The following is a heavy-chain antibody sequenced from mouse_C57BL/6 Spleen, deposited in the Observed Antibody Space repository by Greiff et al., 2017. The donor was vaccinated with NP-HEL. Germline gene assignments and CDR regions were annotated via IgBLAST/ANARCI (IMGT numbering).Heavy chain of an antibody. CDR2: IYPRSGNT. Sequence: VKLMESGAELARPGASVKLSCKASGYTFTSYGISWVKQRTGQGLEWIGEIYPRSGNTYYNEKFKGKATLTADKSSSTAYMELRSLTSEDSAVYFCAYDFDYWGQGTTLTVSS. J-gene: IGHJ2*01. D-gene: IGHD2-3*01. CDR1: GYTFTSYG. V-gene: IGHV1-81*01. CDR3: AYDFDY.